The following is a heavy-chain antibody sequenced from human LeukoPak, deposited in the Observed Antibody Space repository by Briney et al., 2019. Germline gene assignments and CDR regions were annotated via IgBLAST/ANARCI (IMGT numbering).Heavy chain of an antibody. CDR2: ISGYNGNT. V-gene: IGHV1-18*01. J-gene: IGHJ4*02. D-gene: IGHD6-19*01. Sequence: ASVKVSCKASGYTFTIHGISWVRQAPGQGLEWMGWISGYNGNTDYAQNLQDRVTMTTDTSTTTAYMELRSLRSDDTAVYYCARTSSGWYLGDYWGQGTLVTVS. CDR3: ARTSSGWYLGDY. CDR1: GYTFTIHG.